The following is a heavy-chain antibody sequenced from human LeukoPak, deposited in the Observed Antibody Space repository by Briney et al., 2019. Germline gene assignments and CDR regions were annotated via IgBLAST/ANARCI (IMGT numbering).Heavy chain of an antibody. Sequence: GGSLRLSCAGSGFTFRGHAMSRVRQGPGKGLEWVGFIRSKAYRGTTEYAASVKGRFTISRDDSASIAYLQMNSLRTEDTAVYYCARGPIQLWIHNAMDVWDQGTTVTVSS. CDR3: ARGPIQLWIHNAMDV. CDR1: GFTFRGHA. V-gene: IGHV3-49*04. J-gene: IGHJ6*02. CDR2: IRSKAYRGTT. D-gene: IGHD5-18*01.